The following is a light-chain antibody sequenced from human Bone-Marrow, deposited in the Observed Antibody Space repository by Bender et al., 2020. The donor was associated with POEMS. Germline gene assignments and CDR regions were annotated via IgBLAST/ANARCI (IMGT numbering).Light chain of an antibody. CDR3: CSYSSTSTLV. V-gene: IGLV2-23*01. CDR1: SSDVGGYNY. Sequence: QSVLTQPPSASGSVGQSVTISCTGSSSDVGGYNYVSWYQQHPGKAPKLMIFESTKRPSGISNRFSGSKSGNTASLTISGLQAEDEADYYCCSYSSTSTLVFGGGTKLTVL. CDR2: EST. J-gene: IGLJ3*02.